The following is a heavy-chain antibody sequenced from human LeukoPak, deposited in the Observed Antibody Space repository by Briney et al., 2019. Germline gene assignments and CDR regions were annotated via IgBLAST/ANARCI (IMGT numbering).Heavy chain of an antibody. J-gene: IGHJ3*02. CDR2: ISWNSGSI. V-gene: IGHV3-9*01. Sequence: GRSLRLSCAASGFTFDDYAMHWVRQAPGKGLEWVSGISWNSGSIGYADSVKGRFTISRDNAKNSLYLQMNSLRAEDTALYYCAKDTNIAAAGSDAFDIWGQGTMVTVSS. CDR3: AKDTNIAAAGSDAFDI. D-gene: IGHD6-13*01. CDR1: GFTFDDYA.